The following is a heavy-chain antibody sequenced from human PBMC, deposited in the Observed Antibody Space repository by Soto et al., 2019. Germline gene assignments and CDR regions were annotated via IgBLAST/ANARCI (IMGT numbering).Heavy chain of an antibody. CDR3: ARDDYGGNSDWFDP. CDR1: GCSISSGGYY. D-gene: IGHD4-17*01. V-gene: IGHV4-31*03. J-gene: IGHJ5*02. CDR2: IYYSGST. Sequence: PSETLSLTCTVSGCSISSGGYYWSWIRQHPGKGLEWIGYIYYSGSTYYNPSLKSRVTISVDTSKNQFSLKLSSVTAADTAVYYCARDDYGGNSDWFDPWGQGTLVTVSS.